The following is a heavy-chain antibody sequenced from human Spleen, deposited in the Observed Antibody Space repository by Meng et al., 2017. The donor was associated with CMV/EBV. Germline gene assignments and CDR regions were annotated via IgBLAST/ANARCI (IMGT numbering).Heavy chain of an antibody. CDR2: ISAYNGDT. J-gene: IGHJ5*02. CDR3: ARLPYYFDSSAYYP. D-gene: IGHD3-22*01. Sequence: ASVKVSCKASGYTFTNYAFSWVRQAPGQGLEWMGWISAYNGDTMVANLQGRVTMTRDTSISTAYMDLSGLTSEDTAVYYCARLPYYFDSSAYYPWGQGTLVTVSS. CDR1: GYTFTNYA. V-gene: IGHV1-18*01.